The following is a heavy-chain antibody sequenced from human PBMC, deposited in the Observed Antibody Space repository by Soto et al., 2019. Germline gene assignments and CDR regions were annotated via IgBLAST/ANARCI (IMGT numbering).Heavy chain of an antibody. CDR1: GYTFSGYA. Sequence: QVQLVQSGAEVKKPGASVRVSCKASGYTFSGYAIHWVRQARGQRPEWMGWIDAGNGRTKYSERFQGRITITRDTSATTAYMELSSLRSDDTAVYMCARGRWTQTTADYYLDYWGQGTLVTVSS. CDR2: IDAGNGRT. V-gene: IGHV1-3*01. CDR3: ARGRWTQTTADYYLDY. J-gene: IGHJ4*02. D-gene: IGHD1-1*01.